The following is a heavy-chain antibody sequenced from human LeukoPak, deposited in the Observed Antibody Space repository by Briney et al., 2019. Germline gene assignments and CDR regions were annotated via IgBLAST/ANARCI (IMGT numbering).Heavy chain of an antibody. CDR3: ARGGNRYCSGGSCHMFDY. CDR2: IGTAGDT. CDR1: GFTFSSYD. D-gene: IGHD2-15*01. V-gene: IGHV3-13*01. J-gene: IGHJ4*02. Sequence: SGGSLRLSCAASGFTFSSYDMHWVRQATGKGLEWVSAIGTAGDTYYPGSVKGRFTISRENAKNSLYLQMNSLRAGDTAVYYCARGGNRYCSGGSCHMFDYWGQGTLVTVSS.